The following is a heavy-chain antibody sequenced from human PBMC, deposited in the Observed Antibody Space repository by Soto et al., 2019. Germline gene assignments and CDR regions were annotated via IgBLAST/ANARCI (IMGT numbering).Heavy chain of an antibody. CDR1: GFTFSSYA. Sequence: GGSLRLSCAASGFTFSSYAMSWVRQAPGKGLEWVSAISGSGGSTYYADSVKDRFTISRDNSKNTLYLQMNSLRAEDTAVYYCAKSVNYGPYYYYYYYMDVWGKGTTVTVSS. D-gene: IGHD4-17*01. V-gene: IGHV3-23*01. J-gene: IGHJ6*03. CDR2: ISGSGGST. CDR3: AKSVNYGPYYYYYYYMDV.